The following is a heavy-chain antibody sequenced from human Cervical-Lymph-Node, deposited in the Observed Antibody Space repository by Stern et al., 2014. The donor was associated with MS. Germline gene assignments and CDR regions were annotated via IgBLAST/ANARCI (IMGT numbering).Heavy chain of an antibody. CDR2: IYYSGST. CDR1: GGSISSSSYY. D-gene: IGHD1-26*01. Sequence: QLQLQASGPGLVKPSETLSLTCTVSGGSISSSSYYWAWIRQPPGKGLEWIGSIYYSGSTYYNPSLKSRVTISVDTSKNQVSLKLSSVTAADTAVYYCATGGATFEFYFDYWGQGTLVTVSS. CDR3: ATGGATFEFYFDY. V-gene: IGHV4-39*01. J-gene: IGHJ4*02.